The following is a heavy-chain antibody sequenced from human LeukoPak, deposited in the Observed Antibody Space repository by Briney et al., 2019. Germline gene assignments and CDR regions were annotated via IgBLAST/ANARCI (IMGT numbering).Heavy chain of an antibody. Sequence: PSETLSLTCTVSGGSISSGSYYWSWIRQPAGKGLEWIGRIYTSGSTNYNPSLKSRVTISVDTSKNQFSLKLSSVTAADTAVYYCARGGGSYYYDSSGYSLDYWGQGTLVTVSS. CDR1: GGSISSGSYY. CDR3: ARGGGSYYYDSSGYSLDY. CDR2: IYTSGST. D-gene: IGHD3-22*01. J-gene: IGHJ4*02. V-gene: IGHV4-61*02.